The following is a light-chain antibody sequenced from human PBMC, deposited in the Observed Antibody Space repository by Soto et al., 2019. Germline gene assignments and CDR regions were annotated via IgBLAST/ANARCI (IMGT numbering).Light chain of an antibody. V-gene: IGLV2-11*01. J-gene: IGLJ1*01. CDR2: DVS. CDR3: CSYAGSYSYV. CDR1: SSDVGGYNY. Sequence: QSVLTQPRSVSGSPGQSVTISCTVTSSDVGGYNYVSWYQEQPGKAPKLMIYDVSKRPSGVPDRFSGSKSGNTASLTISGLQAEDEADYYCCSYAGSYSYVFGTGTKVTVL.